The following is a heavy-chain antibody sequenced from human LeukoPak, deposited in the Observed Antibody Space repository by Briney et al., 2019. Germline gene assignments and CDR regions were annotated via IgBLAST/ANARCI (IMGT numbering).Heavy chain of an antibody. CDR1: GFTFSSYG. CDR3: AKGQWLVQIDFFDY. V-gene: IGHV3-30*18. Sequence: PGGSLRLSCAASGFTFSSYGMHWVRQAPGKGLEWVAVISYDGSNKYYADSVKGRFTISRDNSKNTLYLQMNSLRAEDTAVYYCAKGQWLVQIDFFDYWGQGTLVTVSS. J-gene: IGHJ4*02. D-gene: IGHD6-19*01. CDR2: ISYDGSNK.